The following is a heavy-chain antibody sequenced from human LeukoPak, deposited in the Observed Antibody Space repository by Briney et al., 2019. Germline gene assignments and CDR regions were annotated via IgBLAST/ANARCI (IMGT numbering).Heavy chain of an antibody. V-gene: IGHV1-69*13. CDR1: GGTFSSYA. CDR2: IIPIFGTA. CDR3: ATNSNYQYYFDY. J-gene: IGHJ4*02. Sequence: SVKVSCKASGGTFSSYAISWVRQAPGQGLEWMGGIIPIFGTANYAQKFQGRVTITADESTSTAYMELSSLRSEDTAVYYCATNSNYQYYFDYWGQGTLVTVSS. D-gene: IGHD4-11*01.